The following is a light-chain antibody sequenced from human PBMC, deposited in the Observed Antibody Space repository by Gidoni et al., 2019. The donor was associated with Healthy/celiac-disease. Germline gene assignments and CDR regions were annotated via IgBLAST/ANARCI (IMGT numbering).Light chain of an antibody. CDR1: QSISSW. CDR2: QAS. CDR3: QQYNSYGT. J-gene: IGKJ1*01. Sequence: DIQMTQSPSTLSASAGYRVTITCRASQSISSWLAWYQQKPGKAPQLLIYQASSLGSGVPSRFSGSGSGTEFTLTISSLQHDDFATYYCQQYNSYGTFGQGTKVEIK. V-gene: IGKV1-5*03.